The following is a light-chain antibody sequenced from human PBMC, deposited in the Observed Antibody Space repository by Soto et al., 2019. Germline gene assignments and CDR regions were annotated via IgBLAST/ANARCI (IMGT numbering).Light chain of an antibody. CDR2: GNS. J-gene: IGLJ1*01. V-gene: IGLV1-40*01. CDR3: QSYDSSMSGYV. Sequence: QSVLTQPPSVSGDPGQRVTISCTGSSSNIGGGYDVHWYQQLPGTAPKLLIYGNSNRPSGVPDRFSGSKSGTSASLAITGLQAEDEADYYCQSYDSSMSGYVFGTGTKVTVL. CDR1: SSNIGGGYD.